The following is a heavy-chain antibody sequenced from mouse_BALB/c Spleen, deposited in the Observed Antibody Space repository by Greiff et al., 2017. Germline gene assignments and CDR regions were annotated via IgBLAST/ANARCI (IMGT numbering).Heavy chain of an antibody. Sequence: EVKVVESGGGLVQPGGSLKLSCAASGFTFSSYTMSWVRQTPEKRLEWVAYISNGGGSTYYPDTVKGRFTISRDNAKNTLYLQMSSLKSEDTAMYYCASSLTTVVATPFAYWGQGTLVTVSA. D-gene: IGHD1-1*01. CDR2: ISNGGGST. V-gene: IGHV5-12-2*01. CDR1: GFTFSSYT. CDR3: ASSLTTVVATPFAY. J-gene: IGHJ3*01.